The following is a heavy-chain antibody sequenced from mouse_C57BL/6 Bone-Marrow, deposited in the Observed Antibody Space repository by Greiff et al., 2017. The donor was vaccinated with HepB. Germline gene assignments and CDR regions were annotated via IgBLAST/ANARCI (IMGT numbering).Heavy chain of an antibody. D-gene: IGHD4-1*01. V-gene: IGHV1-61*01. Sequence: QVHVKQPGAELVRPGSSVKLSCKASGYTFTSYWMDWVKQRPGQGLEWIGNIYPSDSETHYNQKFKDKATLTVDKSSSTAYMQLSSLTSEDSAVYYCARLGRGGYFDYWGQGTTLTVSS. CDR3: ARLGRGGYFDY. CDR2: IYPSDSET. CDR1: GYTFTSYW. J-gene: IGHJ2*01.